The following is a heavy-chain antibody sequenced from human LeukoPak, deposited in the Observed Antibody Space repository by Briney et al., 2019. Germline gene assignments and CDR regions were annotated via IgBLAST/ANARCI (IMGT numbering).Heavy chain of an antibody. CDR3: AKGGLGSDILTTCDP. Sequence: GGSLRLSCAASGFTFSSSAMSWVRQVPGKGLEWVSGISASGGSTSYADSVRGRFTISRDNSNNALYLQMNSLRAEDTAVYYCAKGGLGSDILTTCDPWGQGTLVTVSS. V-gene: IGHV3-23*01. J-gene: IGHJ5*02. CDR1: GFTFSSSA. D-gene: IGHD3-9*01. CDR2: ISASGGST.